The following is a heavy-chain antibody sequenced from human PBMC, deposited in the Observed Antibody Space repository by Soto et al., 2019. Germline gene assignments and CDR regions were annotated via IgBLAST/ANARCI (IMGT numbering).Heavy chain of an antibody. CDR1: GFPFNTYA. CDR3: ARDDRNDIVAGTNRPDYYYYGMDV. J-gene: IGHJ6*02. V-gene: IGHV3-23*01. Sequence: GGSLRLSCAASGFPFNTYAMSWVRQAPGKGPEWVSAISADGGATFYTDSVQGRFTLSRDNSRNTLYQQMNSLRAEDTAVYYRARDDRNDIVAGTNRPDYYYYGMDVWGQGTTVTVSS. CDR2: ISADGGAT. D-gene: IGHD2-15*01.